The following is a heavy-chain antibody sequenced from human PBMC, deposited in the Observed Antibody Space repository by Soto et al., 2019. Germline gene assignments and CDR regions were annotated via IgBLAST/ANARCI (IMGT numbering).Heavy chain of an antibody. Sequence: PGGSLRLSCAASGFTINSYVMHWVRQTPGKGLEWVALIWSDGSDEYYADSVKGRFTISRDNSKNTLYLQMNSLRVEDTALYYCARDSRGSASNDYWGPGTLVTVSS. CDR2: IWSDGSDE. CDR3: ARDSRGSASNDY. V-gene: IGHV3-33*01. CDR1: GFTINSYV. D-gene: IGHD3-10*01. J-gene: IGHJ4*02.